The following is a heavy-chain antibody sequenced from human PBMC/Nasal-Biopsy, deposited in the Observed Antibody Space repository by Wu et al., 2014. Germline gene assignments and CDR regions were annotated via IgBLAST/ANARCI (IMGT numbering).Heavy chain of an antibody. V-gene: IGHV3-66*01. CDR3: ARVEEYCSGGSCYRLLDY. J-gene: IGHJ4*02. CDR2: IYPRGTT. D-gene: IGHD2-15*01. Sequence: LRLSCAASGFTVSRDFMTWVRQAPGKGLEWVSIIYPRGTTSYADSVKGRFTISRDNAKNSLYLQVNSLRDEDTAVYYCARVEEYCSGGSCYRLLDYWGQGTPVTVSP. CDR1: GFTVSRDF.